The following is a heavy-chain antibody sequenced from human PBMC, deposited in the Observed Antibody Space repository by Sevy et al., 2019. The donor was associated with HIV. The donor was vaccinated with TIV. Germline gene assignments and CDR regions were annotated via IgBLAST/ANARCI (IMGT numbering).Heavy chain of an antibody. Sequence: SETLSLTCTVSGGSISSYYWSWIRQPPGKGLEWIGYIYYSGSTNYNPSLKSRVTISVDTSKNQFSLKLSSVTAADTAVYYCATCTSCDPGGRPYYYYYMDVWGKGTTVTVSS. CDR2: IYYSGST. CDR3: ATCTSCDPGGRPYYYYYMDV. D-gene: IGHD2-2*01. J-gene: IGHJ6*03. V-gene: IGHV4-59*01. CDR1: GGSISSYY.